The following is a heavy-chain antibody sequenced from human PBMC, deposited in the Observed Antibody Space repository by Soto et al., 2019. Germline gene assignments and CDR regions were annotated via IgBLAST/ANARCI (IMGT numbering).Heavy chain of an antibody. V-gene: IGHV4-59*01. J-gene: IGHJ4*02. D-gene: IGHD6-13*01. CDR1: GGSISSYF. CDR3: ARDLAAIPRAFDY. Sequence: QVQLQESGPGLLKPSETLSLTCTVSGGSISSYFYIWVRQPPGKGLEWIGYVYYTGTTHYNPSLTRRVTLSVDTAKTQFSLNLRSVTAADTAVYYCARDLAAIPRAFDYWGRGTLVTVSS. CDR2: VYYTGTT.